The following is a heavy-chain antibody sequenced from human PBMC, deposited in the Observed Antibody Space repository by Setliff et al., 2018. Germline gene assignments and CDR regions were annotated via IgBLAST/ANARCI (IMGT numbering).Heavy chain of an antibody. CDR2: IYYSGST. CDR1: GGSISSYY. D-gene: IGHD3-16*01. CDR3: ARLRGAFDY. J-gene: IGHJ4*02. V-gene: IGHV4-59*01. Sequence: SETLSLTCTVSGGSISSYYWSWIRQPPGRRLEWIGYIYYSGSTNYDPSLESRVTISVDTSKNQFSLRLNSATAADTAVYYCARLRGAFDYWGQGTLVTVSS.